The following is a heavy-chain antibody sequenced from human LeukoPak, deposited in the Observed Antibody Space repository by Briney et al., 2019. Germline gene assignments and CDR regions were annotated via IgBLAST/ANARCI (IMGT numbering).Heavy chain of an antibody. CDR2: FSGSGGTT. Sequence: GGSLRLSCAASGFTFSSYAMSWVRQAPGRGLEWVSGFSGSGGTTYYADSVKGRFTISRDSSKNTLYLQMNSLRAEDTAVYYCANGNRCTSPNCLGYYYFYMDVWGKGTTVTVSS. D-gene: IGHD2-8*01. CDR3: ANGNRCTSPNCLGYYYFYMDV. V-gene: IGHV3-23*01. CDR1: GFTFSSYA. J-gene: IGHJ6*03.